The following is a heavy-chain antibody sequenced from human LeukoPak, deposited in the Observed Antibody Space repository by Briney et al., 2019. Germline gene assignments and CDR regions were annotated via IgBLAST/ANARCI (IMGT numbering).Heavy chain of an antibody. D-gene: IGHD3-10*01. CDR2: IYYSGST. CDR3: ARGLLWFGELFGYYYYYGMDV. V-gene: IGHV4-39*07. CDR1: GGSISSSSYY. Sequence: KSSETLSLTCTVSGGSISSSSYYWGWIRQPPGKGLEWIGSIYYSGSTNYNPSLKSRVTISVDKSKNQFSLKLSSVTAADTAVYYCARGLLWFGELFGYYYYYGMDVWGQGTTVTVSS. J-gene: IGHJ6*02.